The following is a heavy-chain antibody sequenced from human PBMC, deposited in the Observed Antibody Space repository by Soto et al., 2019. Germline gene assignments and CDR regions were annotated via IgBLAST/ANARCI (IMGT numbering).Heavy chain of an antibody. J-gene: IGHJ4*02. Sequence: PSETLSLTCTVSGGSISSYYWSWIRQPPGKGLEWIGYIYYSGSTNYNPSLKSRVTISVDTSKNQFSLKLSSVTAADTAVYYCARGGYSYGALNDYWGQGTLVTVSS. D-gene: IGHD5-18*01. CDR1: GGSISSYY. CDR3: ARGGYSYGALNDY. CDR2: IYYSGST. V-gene: IGHV4-59*01.